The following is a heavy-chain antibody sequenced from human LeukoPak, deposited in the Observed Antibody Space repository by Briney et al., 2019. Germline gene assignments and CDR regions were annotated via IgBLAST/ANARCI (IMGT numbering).Heavy chain of an antibody. Sequence: PSETLSLTCTVSGDSITSYYWNWIRQPAGKGLEWIGRMFTSGSTSYNPFLKSRATMSLDTSKNQFYLKLTSVAAADTAVYYCARGDNWNYFDYWGQGTLVTVSS. CDR1: GDSITSYY. CDR3: ARGDNWNYFDY. J-gene: IGHJ4*02. V-gene: IGHV4-4*07. CDR2: MFTSGST. D-gene: IGHD1-1*01.